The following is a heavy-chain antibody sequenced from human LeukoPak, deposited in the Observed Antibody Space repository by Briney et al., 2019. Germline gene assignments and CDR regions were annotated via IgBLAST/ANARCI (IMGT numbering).Heavy chain of an antibody. CDR3: ARGLRFLEWLLYFQH. D-gene: IGHD3-3*01. CDR1: GYTFTSYG. CDR2: ISAYNGNT. Sequence: ASVKVSCKASGYTFTSYGISWVRQAPGQGLEWMGWISAYNGNTNYAQKLQGRVTMTTDTSTSTAYMELRSLRSDDTAVYYCARGLRFLEWLLYFQHWGQGTLVTVSS. J-gene: IGHJ1*01. V-gene: IGHV1-18*01.